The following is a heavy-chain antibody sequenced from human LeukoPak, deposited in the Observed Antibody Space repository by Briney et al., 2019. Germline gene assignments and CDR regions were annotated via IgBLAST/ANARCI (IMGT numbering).Heavy chain of an antibody. CDR2: IYYTGST. CDR3: ARNLIPEQLVLNF. V-gene: IGHV4-61*01. D-gene: IGHD6-13*01. J-gene: IGHJ4*02. CDR1: GGSISSSSYY. Sequence: SETLSLTCTVSGGSISSSSYYWNWIRQPPGKGLEWIGYIYYTGSTNYNPSLKSRVTMSVDTSKNQFTLNLKSVTPEDTAVYYCARNLIPEQLVLNFWGQGTLVTVSS.